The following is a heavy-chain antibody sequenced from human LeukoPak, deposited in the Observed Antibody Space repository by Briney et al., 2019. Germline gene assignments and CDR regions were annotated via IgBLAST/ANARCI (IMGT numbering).Heavy chain of an antibody. V-gene: IGHV3-9*01. D-gene: IGHD1-1*01. J-gene: IGHJ6*03. CDR3: AKGGTHMDV. CDR2: ISWNSGSI. Sequence: PGGSLRLSCPASGFTFDDYAMHWVRQAPGKGLGWVSGISWNSGSIGYADSVKGRFTISRDNAKNSLYLQMNTLRAEDTALYYCAKGGTHMDVWGKGTTVTVSS. CDR1: GFTFDDYA.